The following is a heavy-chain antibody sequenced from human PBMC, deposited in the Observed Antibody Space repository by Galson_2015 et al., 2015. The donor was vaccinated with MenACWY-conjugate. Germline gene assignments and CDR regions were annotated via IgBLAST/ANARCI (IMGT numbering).Heavy chain of an antibody. J-gene: IGHJ6*03. CDR2: ISKDGTNQ. CDR1: GFTFSTCA. D-gene: IGHD6-13*01. Sequence: SLRLSCAASGFTFSTCAMHWVRQAPGKWLEWVAVISKDGTNQHYADSVKGRFTIARDNSKNTGYLQMNSLTAEDTAIFYCARGIYAGTRTYYYLDVWGKGTTVTVYS. V-gene: IGHV3-30*01. CDR3: ARGIYAGTRTYYYLDV.